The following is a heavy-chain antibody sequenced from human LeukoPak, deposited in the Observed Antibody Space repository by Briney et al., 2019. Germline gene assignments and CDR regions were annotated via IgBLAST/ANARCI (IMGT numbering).Heavy chain of an antibody. V-gene: IGHV4-31*03. CDR2: IYYSGST. Sequence: SHTLSLTCTLSGGSISSGGYCCRWIRQHPGKGLEWSGYIYYSGSTYYNPSLKSRVTISVETSKNQFSLKLSSVTAADAAVYCCARRIHYYGMDVWGQGTTVTVSS. J-gene: IGHJ6*02. CDR3: ARRIHYYGMDV. CDR1: GGSISSGGYC. D-gene: IGHD2-15*01.